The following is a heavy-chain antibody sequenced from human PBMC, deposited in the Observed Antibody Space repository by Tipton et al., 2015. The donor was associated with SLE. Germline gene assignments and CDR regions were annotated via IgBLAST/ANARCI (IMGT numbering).Heavy chain of an antibody. CDR3: ARYYCTTTRCYYFDY. CDR1: GDSMRSSMTTYY. J-gene: IGHJ4*02. Sequence: TLSLTCTVSGDSMRSSMTTYYWSWIRQSPGKGLEWIGEVNHLGTIYYNASLKSRVTISIDTSKSHFSLKLTSVTAADTAVYFCARYYCTTTRCYYFDYWGRGTLVTVSS. D-gene: IGHD2-2*01. V-gene: IGHV4-39*02. CDR2: VNHLGTI.